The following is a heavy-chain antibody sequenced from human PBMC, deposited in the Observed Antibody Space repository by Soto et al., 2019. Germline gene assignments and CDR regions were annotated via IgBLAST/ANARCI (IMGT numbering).Heavy chain of an antibody. Sequence: GGSLRLSCAASGFTFSDAAMHWVRQASGKGLEWVGRIKKTGYSYVTAYAASVKGRFTISRDDSRKTAYLQMNGLKTEDTAVYYCRAVADTGTYFHFWGQGTLVTVSS. V-gene: IGHV3-73*01. J-gene: IGHJ4*02. CDR1: GFTFSDAA. CDR2: IKKTGYSYVT. CDR3: RAVADTGTYFHF. D-gene: IGHD2-15*01.